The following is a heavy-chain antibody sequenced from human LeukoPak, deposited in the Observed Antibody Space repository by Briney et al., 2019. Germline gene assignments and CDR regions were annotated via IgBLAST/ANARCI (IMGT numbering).Heavy chain of an antibody. V-gene: IGHV1-18*01. Sequence: ASVKVSCKASGYTFTSYGISWVRQAPGQGLEWMGWISAYNGNTNYAQKLQGRVTMTTDTSTSTAYMGLRSLRSDDTAVYYCARGNIVVVVAATAYNWFDPWGQGTLVTVSS. J-gene: IGHJ5*02. D-gene: IGHD2-15*01. CDR2: ISAYNGNT. CDR1: GYTFTSYG. CDR3: ARGNIVVVVAATAYNWFDP.